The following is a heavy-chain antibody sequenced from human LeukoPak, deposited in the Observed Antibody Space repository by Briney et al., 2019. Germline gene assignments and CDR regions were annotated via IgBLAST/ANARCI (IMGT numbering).Heavy chain of an antibody. D-gene: IGHD3-22*01. CDR1: GGSIRSYY. CDR2: IYYSGST. CDR3: TRSIIYGCKSGHYYDTDV. V-gene: IGHV4-59*01. Sequence: SETLSLTWTVSGGSIRSYYCKQIRQPPGKGLEWIGYIYYSGSTNCNPSLKSRVTISVDTSKSQFSLNLSSVTAADTAVYYCTRSIIYGCKSGHYYDTDVWGQGTTVTVSS. J-gene: IGHJ6*02.